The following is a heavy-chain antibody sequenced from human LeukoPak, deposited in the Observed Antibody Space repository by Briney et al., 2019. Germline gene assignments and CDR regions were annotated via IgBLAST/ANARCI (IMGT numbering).Heavy chain of an antibody. V-gene: IGHV3-7*01. CDR2: IKQGGSEI. CDR1: GFTFSRFW. J-gene: IGHJ4*02. CDR3: ARDRESESDSEGDY. D-gene: IGHD4-11*01. Sequence: GGSLRLSCSASGFTFSRFWMSWVRQAPGKGLEYVALIKQGGSEIFHMDSVKGRFTISRDDATNSLYLQMNSLRVEDTALYYCARDRESESDSEGDYWSQGTLVTVSS.